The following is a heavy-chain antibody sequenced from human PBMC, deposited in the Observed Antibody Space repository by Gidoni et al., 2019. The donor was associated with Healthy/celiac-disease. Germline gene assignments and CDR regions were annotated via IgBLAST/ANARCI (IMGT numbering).Heavy chain of an antibody. CDR3: ARGRPAAIPGSGAYYMDV. J-gene: IGHJ6*03. CDR1: VFTFSRYD. Sequence: EVQLVESGGGLVQPGGSLSISCAASVFTFSRYDMHWVRQATGKGLEWVSAICTAGDPYYPGSVKGRFTISRENAKNSLYLQMNSLRAGDTAVYYCARGRPAAIPGSGAYYMDVWGKGTTVTVSS. CDR2: ICTAGDP. V-gene: IGHV3-13*05. D-gene: IGHD2-2*02.